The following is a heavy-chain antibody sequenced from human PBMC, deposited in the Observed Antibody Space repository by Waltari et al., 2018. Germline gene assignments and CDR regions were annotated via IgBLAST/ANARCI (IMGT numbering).Heavy chain of an antibody. V-gene: IGHV4-34*01. Sequence: QVQLHQWGAGQLKPSETLSLTCAVSGESFLGYFWSWVRQSPGKGLEGLGSIHYSGSTNYTPTLESRLSLSVDTTKKQFSLKLTSVTAADAALYFCARYGEVPASYFFDHWGQGTLVTVSS. J-gene: IGHJ4*01. CDR3: ARYGEVPASYFFDH. CDR1: GESFLGYF. D-gene: IGHD2-21*01. CDR2: IHYSGST.